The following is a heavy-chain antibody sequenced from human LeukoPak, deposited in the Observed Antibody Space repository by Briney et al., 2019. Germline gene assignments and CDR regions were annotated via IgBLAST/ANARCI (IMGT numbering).Heavy chain of an antibody. CDR2: IYYSGST. CDR3: ARDSSGWLETYNWFDP. Sequence: GSLRLSCIGFGFTFSDHYMDWIRQPPGKGLEWIGSIYYSGSTYYNPSLKSRVTISVDTSKNQFSLKLSSVTAADTAVYYCARDSSGWLETYNWFDPWGQGTLVTVSS. J-gene: IGHJ5*02. CDR1: GFTFSDHY. D-gene: IGHD6-19*01. V-gene: IGHV4-38-2*02.